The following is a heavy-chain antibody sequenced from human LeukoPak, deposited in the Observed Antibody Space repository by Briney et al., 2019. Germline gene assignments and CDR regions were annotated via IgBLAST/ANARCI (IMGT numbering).Heavy chain of an antibody. CDR1: GFTFSSYA. J-gene: IGHJ5*02. Sequence: LRLSCAASGFTFSSYAMSWVRQHPGKGLEWIGYIYYSGSTYYNPSLKSRVTISVDTSKNQFSLKLSSVTAADTAVYYCARLSSIGFDPWGQGTLVTVSS. V-gene: IGHV4-31*02. D-gene: IGHD6-6*01. CDR3: ARLSSIGFDP. CDR2: IYYSGST.